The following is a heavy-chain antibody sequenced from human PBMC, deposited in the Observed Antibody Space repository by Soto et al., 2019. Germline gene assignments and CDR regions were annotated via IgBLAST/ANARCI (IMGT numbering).Heavy chain of an antibody. CDR3: ARDSGYDLWGYYFDY. CDR2: ISAYNGNT. CDR1: GYTFTSYG. J-gene: IGHJ4*02. Sequence: RASVKVSCKASGYTFTSYGISWVRQAPGQGLEWMGWISAYNGNTNYAQKLQGRVTMTTDTSTSTAYMELRSLRSDDTAVYYCARDSGYDLWGYYFDYWGQGTLVTVSS. V-gene: IGHV1-18*01. D-gene: IGHD5-12*01.